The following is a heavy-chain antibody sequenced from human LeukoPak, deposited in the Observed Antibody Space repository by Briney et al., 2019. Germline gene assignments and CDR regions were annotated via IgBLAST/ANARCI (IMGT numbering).Heavy chain of an antibody. CDR3: AKRYYYDSSRGAFDM. CDR1: GFTFSSYA. V-gene: IGHV3-23*01. Sequence: GGSLRLSCAASGFTFSSYAMSWVRQAPGKXLEWVSGITGSGGSTYYADSVKGRFTISRDNSKNTLYLQMDSLRAEDTAVYYCAKRYYYDSSRGAFDMWGQGTMVTVSS. J-gene: IGHJ3*02. D-gene: IGHD3-22*01. CDR2: ITGSGGST.